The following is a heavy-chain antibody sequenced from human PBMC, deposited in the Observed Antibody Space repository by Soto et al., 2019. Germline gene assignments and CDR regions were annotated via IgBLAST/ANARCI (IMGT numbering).Heavy chain of an antibody. J-gene: IGHJ6*02. V-gene: IGHV4-34*01. CDR1: CGSFSGYY. D-gene: IGHD4-17*01. CDR3: ARDTPILLTTVGTQRYYYGMDV. CDR2: INHSGST. Sequence: XETLSVPGSVDCGSFSGYYWSWIRQPPGKGLDWIGEINHSGSTNYNPSLKSRVTISVDTSKNQFSLKLSSVTAADTAVYYCARDTPILLTTVGTQRYYYGMDVWGQGTTVTVSS.